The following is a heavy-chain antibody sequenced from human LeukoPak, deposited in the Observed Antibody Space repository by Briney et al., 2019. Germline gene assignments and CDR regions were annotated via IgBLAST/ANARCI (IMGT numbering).Heavy chain of an antibody. CDR3: ARDTSETLAGGIDY. Sequence: SETLSLTCTVSGGSISSSSYYWGWIRQPPGKGLEWIGSVYYSGSTYYNPSLKSRVTISVDTSKNQFSLKLSSVTAADTAVYYCARDTSETLAGGIDYWGQGTLVTVSS. J-gene: IGHJ4*02. V-gene: IGHV4-39*07. CDR1: GGSISSSSYY. CDR2: VYYSGST. D-gene: IGHD3-16*01.